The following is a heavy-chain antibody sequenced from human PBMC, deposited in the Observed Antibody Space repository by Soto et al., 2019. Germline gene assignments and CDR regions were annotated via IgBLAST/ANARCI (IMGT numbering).Heavy chain of an antibody. CDR2: TFYRSKWYY. D-gene: IGHD6-19*01. J-gene: IGHJ4*02. Sequence: QVQLQQSGPGLVKPAQTLSLTCAISGDSVSSDSVAWNWIRQSPSRGLEWLGRTFYRSKWYYDYAISVKSRITINPDTSKNQFSLQLNSVTPEDTAVYYCARDSSSTGWYLDYWGQGTLVTVSS. CDR3: ARDSSSTGWYLDY. V-gene: IGHV6-1*01. CDR1: GDSVSSDSVA.